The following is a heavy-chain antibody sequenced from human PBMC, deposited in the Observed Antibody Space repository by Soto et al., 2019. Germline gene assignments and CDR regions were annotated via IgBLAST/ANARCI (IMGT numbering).Heavy chain of an antibody. D-gene: IGHD4-17*01. CDR2: IYYSGST. J-gene: IGHJ5*02. CDR3: ARAWGYGGKASNWFDP. Sequence: PSETVSLTCTVSGGSISSGGYYWSWIRQHPGKGLEWIGYIYYSGSTYYNPSLKSRVTISVDTSKNQFSLKLSSVTAADTAVYYCARAWGYGGKASNWFDPWGQGTLVTVSS. V-gene: IGHV4-31*03. CDR1: GGSISSGGYY.